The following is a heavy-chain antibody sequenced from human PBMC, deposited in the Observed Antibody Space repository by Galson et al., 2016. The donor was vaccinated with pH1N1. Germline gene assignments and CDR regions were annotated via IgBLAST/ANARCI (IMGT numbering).Heavy chain of an antibody. Sequence: QSGAEVKQPGESLKISCKGSGYSFTSHWIGWVRQMPGKGLEWMVTIYPDDSDIRYSPSFQGQVTVSADKSITTAYLQWSSLKASDSGIYYCARQCGSWTGCSCFAVGCWGQRAIVTSAS. CDR3: ARQCGSWTGCSCFAVGC. D-gene: IGHD3/OR15-3a*01. CDR1: GYSFTSHW. V-gene: IGHV5-51*01. CDR2: IYPDDSDI. J-gene: IGHJ1*01.